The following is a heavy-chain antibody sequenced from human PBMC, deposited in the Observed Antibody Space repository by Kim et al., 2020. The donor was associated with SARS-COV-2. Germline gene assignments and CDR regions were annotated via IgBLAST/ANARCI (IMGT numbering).Heavy chain of an antibody. J-gene: IGHJ6*02. V-gene: IGHV4-59*13. D-gene: IGHD6-6*01. CDR3: ARLIAAPYYYYGMDV. CDR2: IYYSGST. Sequence: SETLSLTCTVSGGSISSYYWSWIRQPPGKGLEWIGYIYYSGSTNYNPSLKSRVTITVDTSKNQFSLKLSSVTVADTATYYCARLIAAPYYYYGMDVWGEG. CDR1: GGSISSYY.